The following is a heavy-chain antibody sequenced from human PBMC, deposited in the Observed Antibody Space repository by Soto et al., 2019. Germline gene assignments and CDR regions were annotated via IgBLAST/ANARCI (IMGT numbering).Heavy chain of an antibody. V-gene: IGHV4-31*03. D-gene: IGHD1-26*01. CDR3: AREPISGSYPYYYDY. J-gene: IGHJ4*02. CDR2: ISYSGST. Sequence: SETLSLTCTVSGGSISSGGYYWSWIRQHPGKGLEWIGYISYSGSTYYNPSLKSRVTISVDTSKNQFSLKLSSVTAADTAVYYCAREPISGSYPYYYDYWGQGTLVTVSS. CDR1: GGSISSGGYY.